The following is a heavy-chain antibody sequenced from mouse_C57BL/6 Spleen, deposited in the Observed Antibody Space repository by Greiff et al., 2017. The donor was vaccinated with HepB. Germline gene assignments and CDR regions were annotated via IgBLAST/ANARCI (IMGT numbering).Heavy chain of an antibody. CDR2: IHPNSGST. D-gene: IGHD1-1*01. V-gene: IGHV1-64*01. Sequence: VQLQQPGAELVKPGASVKLSCKASGYTFTSYWMHWVKQRPGQGLEWIGMIHPNSGSTNYNEKFKSKATLTVDKSSSTAYMQLSSLTSEDSAVYYCARWGIYYGSSYEDHCCQGTTLTISS. J-gene: IGHJ2*01. CDR1: GYTFTSYW. CDR3: ARWGIYYGSSYEDH.